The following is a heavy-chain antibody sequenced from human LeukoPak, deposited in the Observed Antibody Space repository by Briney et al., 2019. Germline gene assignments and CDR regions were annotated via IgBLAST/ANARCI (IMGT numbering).Heavy chain of an antibody. Sequence: GGSLRLSCAASGFTFSSYAMSWVRQAPGKGLEWVSAISGSGGSTYYADSVKGRFTISRDNSKNTLYLQMNSLRAEDTAVYYCAKDTLRAVPYKLRGHDAFDIWGQGTMVTVSS. CDR3: AKDTLRAVPYKLRGHDAFDI. CDR2: ISGSGGST. V-gene: IGHV3-23*01. J-gene: IGHJ3*02. D-gene: IGHD1-14*01. CDR1: GFTFSSYA.